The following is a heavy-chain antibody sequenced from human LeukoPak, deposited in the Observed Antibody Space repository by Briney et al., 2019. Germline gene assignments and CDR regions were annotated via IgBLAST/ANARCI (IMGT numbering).Heavy chain of an antibody. Sequence: SETLSLTCAVYGGSFSGYYWSWIRQPPGKGLEWIGEINHSGSTNYNPSLESRVTISVDTSKNQFSLKLSSVTAADTAVYYCARGPSSYGSGSYYNFYYYYYMDVWGKGTTVTVSS. J-gene: IGHJ6*03. D-gene: IGHD3-10*01. CDR2: INHSGST. CDR1: GGSFSGYY. CDR3: ARGPSSYGSGSYYNFYYYYYMDV. V-gene: IGHV4-34*01.